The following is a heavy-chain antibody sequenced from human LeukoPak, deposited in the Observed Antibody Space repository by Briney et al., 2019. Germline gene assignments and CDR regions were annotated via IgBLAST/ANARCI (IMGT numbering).Heavy chain of an antibody. J-gene: IGHJ4*02. CDR1: AGTFSSYA. Sequence: ASVKVSCTASAGTFSSYAISWVRQAPGQGLEWMGGIIPIFGTANYAQKFQGRVTITADESTSTAYMELSSLRSEDTAVYYCARVGGAAAGPFDYWGQGTLVTVSS. CDR2: IIPIFGTA. V-gene: IGHV1-69*13. CDR3: ARVGGAAAGPFDY. D-gene: IGHD6-13*01.